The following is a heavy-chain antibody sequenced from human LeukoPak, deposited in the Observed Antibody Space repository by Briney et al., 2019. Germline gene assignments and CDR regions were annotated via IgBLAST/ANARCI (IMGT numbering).Heavy chain of an antibody. D-gene: IGHD6-13*01. J-gene: IGHJ3*02. CDR1: GFTFSSYW. CDR3: AKDIGVWAAFDI. Sequence: PGGSLRLSCAASGFTFSSYWMHWVRQAPGKGLEWVSGISWNSGSIGYADSVKGRFTISRDNAKNSLYLQMNSLRAEDTALYYCAKDIGVWAAFDIWGQGTMVTVSS. CDR2: ISWNSGSI. V-gene: IGHV3-9*01.